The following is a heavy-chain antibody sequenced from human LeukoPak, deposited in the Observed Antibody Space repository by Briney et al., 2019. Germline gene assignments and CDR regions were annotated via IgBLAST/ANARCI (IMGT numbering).Heavy chain of an antibody. CDR2: IYYSGST. CDR1: GGSISSSSYY. D-gene: IGHD1-26*01. Sequence: SETLSLTCTVSGGSISSSSYYWGWLRQPPGKGLEWIGSIYYSGSTYYNPSLKSRVTISVDTSKNQFSLKLSSVTAADTAVYXXXXQMELLGNWFDPWGQGTLVTVSS. J-gene: IGHJ5*02. CDR3: XXQMELLGNWFDP. V-gene: IGHV4-39*01.